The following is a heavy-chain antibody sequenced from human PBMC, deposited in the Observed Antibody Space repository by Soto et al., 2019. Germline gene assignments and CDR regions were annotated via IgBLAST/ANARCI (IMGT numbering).Heavy chain of an antibody. J-gene: IGHJ6*02. CDR3: ARLPSIINYPMDV. V-gene: IGHV4-59*12. D-gene: IGHD3-10*01. CDR1: GGSISSNY. CDR2: IYYSGRT. Sequence: SETLSLTCSVSGGSISSNYWSWIRQPPGKGLEWIGNIYYSGRTYYNPSLKSRVSIEVDTSNNHFSLTLRSVTPADTAVYFCARLPSIINYPMDVWGQGTTVTVSS.